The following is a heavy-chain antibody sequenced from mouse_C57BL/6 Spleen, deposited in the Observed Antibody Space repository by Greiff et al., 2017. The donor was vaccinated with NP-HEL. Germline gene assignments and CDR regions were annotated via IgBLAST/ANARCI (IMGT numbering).Heavy chain of an antibody. CDR2: IHPNSGST. Sequence: QVQLQQSGAELVKPGASVKLSCKASGYTFTSYWMHWVKQRPGQGLEWIGMIHPNSGSTNYNEKFKSKATLTVDKSSSTAYMQLSSLTSEDSAVYYCARRGSNWDEFADWGQGTLVTVAA. V-gene: IGHV1-64*01. J-gene: IGHJ3*01. CDR1: GYTFTSYW. D-gene: IGHD4-1*01. CDR3: ARRGSNWDEFAD.